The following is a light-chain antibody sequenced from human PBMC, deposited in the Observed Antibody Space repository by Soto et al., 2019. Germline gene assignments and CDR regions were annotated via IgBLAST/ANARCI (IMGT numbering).Light chain of an antibody. CDR1: SSNIGSHY. V-gene: IGLV1-51*01. CDR2: DDN. J-gene: IGLJ2*01. Sequence: QSVLTQPPSVSAAPGEKVTISCSGSSSNIGSHYVSWYQQFPRTAPKLLIYDDNKRPSGIPDRFSGSKSGTSATLGITGLQTGDQADYYCGAWDSSLSVVLFGGGTQVTVL. CDR3: GAWDSSLSVVL.